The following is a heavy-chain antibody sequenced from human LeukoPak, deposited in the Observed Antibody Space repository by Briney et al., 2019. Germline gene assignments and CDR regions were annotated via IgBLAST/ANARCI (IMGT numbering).Heavy chain of an antibody. CDR3: ARQGGYEYYYYYYMDV. D-gene: IGHD5-12*01. CDR2: IYYSGST. Sequence: SETLSLTCTVSGGSISSYYWSWIRQPPGKGLEWIGYIYYSGSTNYNPSLKSRVTISVETSKNQFSLNLSSVTAADTAVYYCARQGGYEYYYYYYMDVWGKGTTVTVSS. V-gene: IGHV4-59*08. J-gene: IGHJ6*03. CDR1: GGSISSYY.